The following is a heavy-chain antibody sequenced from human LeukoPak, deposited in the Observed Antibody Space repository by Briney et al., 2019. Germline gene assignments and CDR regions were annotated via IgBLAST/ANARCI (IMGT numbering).Heavy chain of an antibody. V-gene: IGHV3-23*01. J-gene: IGHJ4*02. D-gene: IGHD3-10*01. Sequence: GGSLRLSCAASGLTFSSYAMNWVRQAPGKGLEWVSAISGSGGNTYYADSVKGRFTISRDNSKNTLYLQMNSLRAEDTAVYYCAKDGLWFGETNWGQGTLVTVSS. CDR1: GLTFSSYA. CDR3: AKDGLWFGETN. CDR2: ISGSGGNT.